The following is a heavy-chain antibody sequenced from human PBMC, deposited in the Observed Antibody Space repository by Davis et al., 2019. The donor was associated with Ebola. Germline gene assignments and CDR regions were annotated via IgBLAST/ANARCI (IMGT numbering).Heavy chain of an antibody. CDR2: INPITGGT. CDR3: AREGGRYYDSSGYVFDI. J-gene: IGHJ3*02. V-gene: IGHV1-46*01. D-gene: IGHD3-22*01. CDR1: GYRFTSYY. Sequence: ASVTVSCKASGYRFTSYYMHWVRQDPGQGLEWMGIINPITGGTSYAQNFQVRVNMTRDTSTSTVYMELSSLRSEDTAVYYCAREGGRYYDSSGYVFDIWGQGTMVKVSS.